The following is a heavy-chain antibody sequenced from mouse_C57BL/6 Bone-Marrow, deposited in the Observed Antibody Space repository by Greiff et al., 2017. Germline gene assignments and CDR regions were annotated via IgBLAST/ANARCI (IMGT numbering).Heavy chain of an antibody. CDR3: ARDPYGSSYYYAMDY. V-gene: IGHV5-4*01. CDR2: ISDGGSYT. J-gene: IGHJ4*01. D-gene: IGHD1-1*01. Sequence: EVKVVESGGGLVKPGGSLKLSCAASGFTFSSYAMSWVRQTPEKRLEWVATISDGGSYTYYPDNVKGRFTISRDNAKNNLYLQMSHLKSEDTAMYYCARDPYGSSYYYAMDYWGQGTSVTVSS. CDR1: GFTFSSYA.